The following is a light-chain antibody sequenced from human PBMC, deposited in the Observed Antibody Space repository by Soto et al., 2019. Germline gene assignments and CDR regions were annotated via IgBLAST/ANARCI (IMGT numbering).Light chain of an antibody. Sequence: QAASVSGSPGQSITISCTGTSSDVGGYHSVSWYQQHPGIAPKLMIYEVSNRPSGVSNRFSGSKSGNTASLTISGLQAEDEADYYCSSYTTSSTRVFGGGTKLTVL. V-gene: IGLV2-14*01. CDR3: SSYTTSSTRV. CDR2: EVS. CDR1: SSDVGGYHS. J-gene: IGLJ2*01.